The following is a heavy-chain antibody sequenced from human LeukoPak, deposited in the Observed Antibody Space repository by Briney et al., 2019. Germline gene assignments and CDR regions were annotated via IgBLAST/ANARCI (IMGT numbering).Heavy chain of an antibody. Sequence: GSLRLSCAASGLSFSNYPMHWVRQAPGKGLEWVAVISYDGINKYYADSVKGRFTISRDNSKNTLYLQMNSLGAEDTAVYYCAKESGSSSWYSDYFDYWGQGTLVTVSS. V-gene: IGHV3-30-3*01. D-gene: IGHD6-13*01. CDR1: GLSFSNYP. CDR3: AKESGSSSWYSDYFDY. CDR2: ISYDGINK. J-gene: IGHJ4*02.